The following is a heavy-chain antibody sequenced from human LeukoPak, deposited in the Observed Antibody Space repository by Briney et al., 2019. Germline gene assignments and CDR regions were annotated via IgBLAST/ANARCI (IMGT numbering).Heavy chain of an antibody. CDR1: GFTFSSYA. CDR2: ISGSGGST. D-gene: IGHD3-3*01. J-gene: IGHJ4*02. V-gene: IGHV3-23*01. Sequence: GGSLRLSCAASGFTFSSYAMSWVRQAPGKGLEWVSAISGSGGSTYYADSVKGRFTISRDNSRNTLYLQMNGLRAEDTTMYYCAKGNLAWSGTFDYWGQGTLVTVSS. CDR3: AKGNLAWSGTFDY.